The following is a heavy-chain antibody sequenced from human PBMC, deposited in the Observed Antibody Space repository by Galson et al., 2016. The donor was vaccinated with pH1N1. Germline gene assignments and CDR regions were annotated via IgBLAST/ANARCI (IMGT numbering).Heavy chain of an antibody. D-gene: IGHD3-3*01. V-gene: IGHV3-33*01. CDR2: IWFDGSYE. CDR1: GGTLSSYG. J-gene: IGHJ4*02. Sequence: SCKASGGTLSSYGMHWVRQAPGKGLEWVAVIWFDGSYEFYADSVKGRFTISRDNSKNTLHLQMNSLRAEDTAVYYCARGDLEWLSHFDYWGQGTLVTVSS. CDR3: ARGDLEWLSHFDY.